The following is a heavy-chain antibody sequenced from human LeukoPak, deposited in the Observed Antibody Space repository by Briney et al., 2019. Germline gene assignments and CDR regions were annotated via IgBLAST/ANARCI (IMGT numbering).Heavy chain of an antibody. CDR3: ARFYQIRYYYYGMDV. Sequence: PSETLSLTCAVYGGSFSGYYWSWIRQPPGKGLEWIGEINHSGSTNYNPSLKSRVTISVDTSKNQFSLKLSSVTAADTAVYYCARFYQIRYYYYGMDVWGQGTTVTVSS. V-gene: IGHV4-34*01. D-gene: IGHD3-16*02. CDR1: GGSFSGYY. CDR2: INHSGST. J-gene: IGHJ6*02.